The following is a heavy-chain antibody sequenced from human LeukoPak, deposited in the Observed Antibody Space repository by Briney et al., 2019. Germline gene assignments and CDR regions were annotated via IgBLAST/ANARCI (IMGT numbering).Heavy chain of an antibody. CDR1: GFTFDDYG. V-gene: IGHV3-20*04. J-gene: IGHJ5*02. CDR2: INWNGGST. D-gene: IGHD6-13*01. CDR3: ARDPLVRIAAAGDNWFDP. Sequence: GGSLRLSCAASGFTFDDYGMSWVRQAPGKGLEWVSGINWNGGSTGYADSVKGRFTISRDNAKNSLYLQMNSLRAEDTALYYCARDPLVRIAAAGDNWFDPWGQGTLVTVSS.